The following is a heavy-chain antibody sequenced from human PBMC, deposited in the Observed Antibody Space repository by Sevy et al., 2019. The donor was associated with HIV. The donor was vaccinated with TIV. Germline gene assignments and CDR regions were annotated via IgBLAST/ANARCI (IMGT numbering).Heavy chain of an antibody. CDR2: ISANNGNT. J-gene: IGHJ4*02. Sequence: ASVKVSCKASGYTFSTYGISWIRQAPGQGLEWMGWISANNGNTNYAQKIQGRVTMTTDTSTSTAYMELRGLTSDDTAFYFCARDSYYYDMHSSYRAPDYWGQGTLVTVSS. D-gene: IGHD3-22*01. V-gene: IGHV1-18*01. CDR1: GYTFSTYG. CDR3: ARDSYYYDMHSSYRAPDY.